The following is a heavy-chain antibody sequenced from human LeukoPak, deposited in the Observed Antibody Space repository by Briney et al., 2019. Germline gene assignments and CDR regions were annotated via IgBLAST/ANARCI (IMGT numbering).Heavy chain of an antibody. D-gene: IGHD3-10*01. Sequence: NPSETLSLTCTASGGSISSGDYYWSWIRQPPGKGLEWIGYMYYSGSTYYNPSLKSRVTISVDTSKNQFSLKLSSVTAADTAVYYCARAHYGSGSYYPITRFDPWGQGTLVTVSS. CDR3: ARAHYGSGSYYPITRFDP. J-gene: IGHJ5*02. V-gene: IGHV4-30-4*01. CDR1: GGSISSGDYY. CDR2: MYYSGST.